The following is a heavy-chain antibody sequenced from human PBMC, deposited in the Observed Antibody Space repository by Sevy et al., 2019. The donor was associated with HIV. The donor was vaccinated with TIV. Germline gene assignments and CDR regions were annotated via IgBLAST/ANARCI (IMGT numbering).Heavy chain of an antibody. CDR3: AKASLAARRVYYYYGMDV. CDR1: GFTFSSYG. Sequence: GGSLRLSCAASGFTFSSYGMHWVRQAPGKGLEWVAVISYDGSNKYYADSVKGRFTISRDNSKNTLYLQMNSLRAEDTAVYDCAKASLAARRVYYYYGMDVWGQGTTVTVSS. D-gene: IGHD6-6*01. CDR2: ISYDGSNK. V-gene: IGHV3-30*18. J-gene: IGHJ6*02.